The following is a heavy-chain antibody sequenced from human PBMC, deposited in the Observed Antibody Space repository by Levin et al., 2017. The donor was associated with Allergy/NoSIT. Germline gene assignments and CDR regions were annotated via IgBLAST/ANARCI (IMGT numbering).Heavy chain of an antibody. CDR3: ARGRTYMSRGYGDF. V-gene: IGHV3-13*01. J-gene: IGHJ4*02. Sequence: GGSLRLSCVASGFTFSDHDIHWVRQAPGKGLEWVSGAGTMGDTYYADSVRGRFTISRENDNNSVYLQMNRLRDDDTAVYYCARGRTYMSRGYGDFWGPGILVVVSS. CDR1: GFTFSDHD. CDR2: AGTMGDT. D-gene: IGHD3-16*01.